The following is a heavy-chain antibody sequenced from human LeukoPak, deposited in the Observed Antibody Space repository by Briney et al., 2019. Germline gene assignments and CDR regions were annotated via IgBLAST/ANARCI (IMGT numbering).Heavy chain of an antibody. CDR3: AKVYPKNKAAANAFDI. J-gene: IGHJ3*02. D-gene: IGHD6-13*01. Sequence: GGSLRLSCAASGFTFSSYAMSWVRQAPGKGLEWVSAISGSGGSTYYADSVKGRFTISRDNSKNTLYLQMNSLRAEDTAVYYCAKVYPKNKAAANAFDIWGQGTMVTVSS. V-gene: IGHV3-23*01. CDR2: ISGSGGST. CDR1: GFTFSSYA.